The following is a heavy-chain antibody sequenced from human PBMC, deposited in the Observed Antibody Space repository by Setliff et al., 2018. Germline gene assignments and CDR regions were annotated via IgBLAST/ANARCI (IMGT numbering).Heavy chain of an antibody. J-gene: IGHJ5*02. CDR1: GFTFNNFA. D-gene: IGHD2-2*01. Sequence: GGSLRLSCAASGFTFNNFAMHWVRQAPGKGLEWVAVIWYDGSNKYYADSVKGRFTISRDNSKNTLYLQMNSLRAEDTAVYYCAKAPAPYAASLLNWFDPWGQGTLVTVSS. V-gene: IGHV3-33*06. CDR3: AKAPAPYAASLLNWFDP. CDR2: IWYDGSNK.